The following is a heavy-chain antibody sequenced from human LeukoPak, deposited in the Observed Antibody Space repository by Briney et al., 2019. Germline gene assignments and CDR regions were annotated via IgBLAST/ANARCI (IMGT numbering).Heavy chain of an antibody. Sequence: PGGSLRLSCEASGFTFRDYWMTWVRQAPGKGLEWVANVKQDGTEKFYVDSVKGRFTISRDNAKNSLYLQMNSLRAEDTAVYYCARTLRRVSGWYEIPHWFDPWGQGTLVTVSS. CDR3: ARTLRRVSGWYEIPHWFDP. J-gene: IGHJ5*02. CDR2: VKQDGTEK. D-gene: IGHD6-19*01. CDR1: GFTFRDYW. V-gene: IGHV3-7*01.